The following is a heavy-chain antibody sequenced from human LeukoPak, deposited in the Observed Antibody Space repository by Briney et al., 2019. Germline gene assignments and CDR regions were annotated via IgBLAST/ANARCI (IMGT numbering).Heavy chain of an antibody. J-gene: IGHJ6*03. CDR3: TRNSSGYSYGYYYMDV. V-gene: IGHV3-49*04. Sequence: GGSLRLSWTASGFTFGDYAMSWGRQAPGKGLEWGGFIRSKAYGGTTEYAASVKGRFTISRDDSKSIAYLQMNRLKTEDTAVYYCTRNSSGYSYGYYYMDVWGKGTTVTVSS. CDR2: IRSKAYGGTT. CDR1: GFTFGDYA. D-gene: IGHD3-22*01.